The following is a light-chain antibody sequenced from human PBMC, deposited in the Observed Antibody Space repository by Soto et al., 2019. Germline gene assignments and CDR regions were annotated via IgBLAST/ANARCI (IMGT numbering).Light chain of an antibody. CDR1: QIVSTSY. V-gene: IGKV3-20*01. J-gene: IGKJ2*01. CDR3: QQFGSSPMYT. Sequence: EIVLTQSPGTLSLSPGERATLSCRASQIVSTSYLAWYQQKPGQAPRLLIYGASSRATDIPDRFSCSGSGTDFTLTISRLEPEDFAVYYCQQFGSSPMYTFGQGTKLEIK. CDR2: GAS.